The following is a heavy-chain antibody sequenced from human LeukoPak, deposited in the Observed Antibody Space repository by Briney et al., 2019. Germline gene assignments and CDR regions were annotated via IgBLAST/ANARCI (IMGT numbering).Heavy chain of an antibody. D-gene: IGHD3-10*01. CDR2: IIPIFGTA. Sequence: GSSVKVSCKASGGTFSSYAISWVRQAPGQGLEWMGGIIPIFGTANYAQKFQGRVTITADKSTSTAYMEPSSLRSEDTAVYYCARSSGFGESDLYYYYMDVWGKGTTVTVSS. CDR1: GGTFSSYA. CDR3: ARSSGFGESDLYYYYMDV. J-gene: IGHJ6*03. V-gene: IGHV1-69*06.